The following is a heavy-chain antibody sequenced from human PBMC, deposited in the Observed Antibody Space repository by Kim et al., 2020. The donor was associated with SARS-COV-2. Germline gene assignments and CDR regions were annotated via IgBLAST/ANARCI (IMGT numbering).Heavy chain of an antibody. Sequence: LKSRVTISVDTSKNQFSLKLSSVTAADTAVYYCARATFYDFWSGNAFDIWGQGTMVTVSS. D-gene: IGHD3-3*01. V-gene: IGHV4-31*02. CDR3: ARATFYDFWSGNAFDI. J-gene: IGHJ3*02.